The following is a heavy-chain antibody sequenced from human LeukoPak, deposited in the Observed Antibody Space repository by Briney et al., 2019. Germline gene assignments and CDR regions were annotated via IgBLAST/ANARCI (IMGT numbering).Heavy chain of an antibody. D-gene: IGHD6-13*01. V-gene: IGHV4-38-2*02. J-gene: IGHJ4*02. CDR2: IYHSGST. Sequence: PSETLSLTCTVSGYSISSGYYWGWIRQPPGKGLAWIGSIYHSGSTYYNPSLKSRVTMSVDTSKKQFSLNLSSVTAADTAVYYCATTPREYSSTWYYFDYWGQGILVTVSS. CDR1: GYSISSGYY. CDR3: ATTPREYSSTWYYFDY.